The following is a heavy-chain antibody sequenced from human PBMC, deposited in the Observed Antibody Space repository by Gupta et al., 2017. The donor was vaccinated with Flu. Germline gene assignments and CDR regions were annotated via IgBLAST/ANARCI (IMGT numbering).Heavy chain of an antibody. Sequence: EVQLVESGGGLVKPGGSLRLSCEASGFHFRSYVMKWVPQAPGKGREWVSSISKVSTYIYYTDSVKGRFTSSRDNARNLLYMEMSNLRVEDTAVYYCVRDPSTSRYYHGMDVWGPGTTVTVSS. CDR1: GFHFRSYV. J-gene: IGHJ6*02. V-gene: IGHV3-21*06. CDR3: VRDPSTSRYYHGMDV. CDR2: ISKVSTYI. D-gene: IGHD2-2*01.